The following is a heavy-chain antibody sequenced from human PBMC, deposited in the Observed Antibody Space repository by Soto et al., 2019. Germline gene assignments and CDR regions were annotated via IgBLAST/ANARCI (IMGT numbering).Heavy chain of an antibody. CDR3: ASVGGLPAAPYNWFDP. D-gene: IGHD2-2*01. Sequence: SETLSLTCAVYGGSCSGYYWSWIRQPPGKGLEWIGEINHSGSTNYNPSLKSRVTISVDTSKNQFSLKLSSVTAADTAVYYCASVGGLPAAPYNWFDPWGQGTLVTVSS. J-gene: IGHJ5*02. V-gene: IGHV4-34*01. CDR1: GGSCSGYY. CDR2: INHSGST.